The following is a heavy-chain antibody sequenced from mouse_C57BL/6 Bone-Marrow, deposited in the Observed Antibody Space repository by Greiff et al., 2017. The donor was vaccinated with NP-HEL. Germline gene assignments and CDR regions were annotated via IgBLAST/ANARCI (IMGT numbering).Heavy chain of an antibody. CDR3: ARSYYGSSLGFAY. V-gene: IGHV2-9-1*01. D-gene: IGHD1-1*01. J-gene: IGHJ3*01. CDR2: IWTGGGT. Sequence: VQLQQSGPGLVAPSQSLSITCTVSGFSLTSYAISWVSQPPGKGLEWLGVIWTGGGTNYNSALKSRLSISKDNTKSQVFFIMNSLQTDDTARVYCARSYYGSSLGFAYWGQGTMVTVSA. CDR1: GFSLTSYA.